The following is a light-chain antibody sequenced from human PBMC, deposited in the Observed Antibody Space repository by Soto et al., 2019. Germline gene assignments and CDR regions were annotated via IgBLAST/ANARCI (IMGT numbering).Light chain of an antibody. J-gene: IGKJ3*01. CDR3: QQYNNWPPMVT. V-gene: IGKV3-15*01. Sequence: EIVMTQSPATLSVSPGERATLSCRASQSVSSNLAWYQQKPGQAPRLLNYGASTRATGIPARFSGSGSGTEFTLTISSLQSEDFAVYYCQQYNNWPPMVTFGPGTKVDIK. CDR2: GAS. CDR1: QSVSSN.